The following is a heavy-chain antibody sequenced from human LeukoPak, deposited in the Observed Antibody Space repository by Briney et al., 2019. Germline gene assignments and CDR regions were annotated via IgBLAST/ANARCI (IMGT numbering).Heavy chain of an antibody. D-gene: IGHD1-1*01. CDR2: IYSGGST. V-gene: IGHV3-53*01. CDR1: GFTVSSNY. CDR3: ASPRVRSAFDI. Sequence: PGGSLRLSCAASGFTVSSNYMSWVRQAPGKGLEWVSVIYSGGSTYYADSVKGRFTISSDNSKNTLYLQMNSLRAEDTAVYYCASPRVRSAFDIWGQGTMVTVSS. J-gene: IGHJ3*02.